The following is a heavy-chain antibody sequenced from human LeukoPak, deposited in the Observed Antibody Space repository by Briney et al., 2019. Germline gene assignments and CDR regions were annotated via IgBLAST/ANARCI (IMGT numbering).Heavy chain of an antibody. Sequence: ASVKVSCKASGYTFTSYGISWVRQAPGQGLEWMGWISAYNGNTNYAQKLRGRVTMTTDTSTSTAYMELRSLRSDDTAVYYCARARDPWAPNWFDPWGQGTLVTVSS. D-gene: IGHD7-27*01. J-gene: IGHJ5*02. CDR3: ARARDPWAPNWFDP. CDR1: GYTFTSYG. CDR2: ISAYNGNT. V-gene: IGHV1-18*04.